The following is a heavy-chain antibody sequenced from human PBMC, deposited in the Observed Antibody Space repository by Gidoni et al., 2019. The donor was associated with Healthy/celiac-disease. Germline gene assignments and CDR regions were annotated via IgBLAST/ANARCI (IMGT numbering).Heavy chain of an antibody. CDR1: GGTFSSYD. Sequence: QVQLVQSGAEVKKPGSSVKVSCKASGGTFSSYDISWVRQAPGQGLGWMGGIIPIFGTANYAQKFQGRVTITADESTSTAYMELSSLRSEDTAVYYCARDGPGYDSSGYYDNWFDPWGQGTLVTVSS. D-gene: IGHD3-22*01. J-gene: IGHJ5*02. V-gene: IGHV1-69*01. CDR2: IIPIFGTA. CDR3: ARDGPGYDSSGYYDNWFDP.